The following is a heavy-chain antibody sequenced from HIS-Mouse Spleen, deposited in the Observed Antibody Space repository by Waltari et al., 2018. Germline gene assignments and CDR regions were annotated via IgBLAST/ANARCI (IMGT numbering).Heavy chain of an antibody. J-gene: IGHJ2*01. D-gene: IGHD6-13*01. Sequence: QLQLQESGPGLVKPSETLSLTCTVSGGSISSSSYYWGWIRQPPGKGLEWIGRIYYSGSTCYNPSLTSRVTISVDTSKNQCSLKLSSVTAADTAVYYCAREIPYSSSWYDWYFDLWGRGTLVTVSS. CDR3: AREIPYSSSWYDWYFDL. V-gene: IGHV4-39*07. CDR1: GGSISSSSYY. CDR2: IYYSGST.